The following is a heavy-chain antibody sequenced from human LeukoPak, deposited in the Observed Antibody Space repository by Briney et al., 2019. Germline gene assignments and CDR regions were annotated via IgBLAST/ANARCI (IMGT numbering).Heavy chain of an antibody. Sequence: EGSLRLSCAASGYPFSNYWMSWVRQAPGKGVQWVANIKQDGSEKNYADSVKGRFTISRDNAKNSLYLQMNSLRAEDTAVYYCARDGYTTSSVLRYWGQGTLVTVSS. D-gene: IGHD6-6*01. V-gene: IGHV3-7*01. CDR2: IKQDGSEK. J-gene: IGHJ4*02. CDR1: GYPFSNYW. CDR3: ARDGYTTSSVLRY.